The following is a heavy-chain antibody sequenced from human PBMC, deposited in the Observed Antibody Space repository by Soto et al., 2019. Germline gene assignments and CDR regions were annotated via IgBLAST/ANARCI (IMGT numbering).Heavy chain of an antibody. CDR1: GFTFSSYS. J-gene: IGHJ4*02. CDR3: ACTDYYDSSGYYLDY. V-gene: IGHV3-21*01. D-gene: IGHD3-22*01. CDR2: ISSSSSYI. Sequence: PGGSLRLSCAASGFTFSSYSMNWVRQAPGKGLEWVSSISSSSSYIYYADSVKGRFTISRDNAKNSLYLQMNCLRAEDTAVYYCACTDYYDSSGYYLDYWGQGTLVTVSS.